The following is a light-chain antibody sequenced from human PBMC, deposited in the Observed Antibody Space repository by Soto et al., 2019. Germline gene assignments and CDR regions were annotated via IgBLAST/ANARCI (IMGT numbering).Light chain of an antibody. CDR1: GSDVGTYNY. CDR3: SSYAGSNNLGV. J-gene: IGLJ1*01. V-gene: IGLV2-8*01. CDR2: EVS. Sequence: QSVLTQPPSASGSPGQSIYISCTGTGSDVGTYNYVSWYQQHPGKAPKLIIYEVSKRPSGVPDRFSGSKSGNTASLTVSGFQAEDEAEYYCSSYAGSNNLGVFGTGTKVTVL.